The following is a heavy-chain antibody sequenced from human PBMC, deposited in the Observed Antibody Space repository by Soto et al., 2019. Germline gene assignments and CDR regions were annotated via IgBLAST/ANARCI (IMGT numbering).Heavy chain of an antibody. V-gene: IGHV3-30*18. CDR2: ISYDGSNK. CDR1: GFTFSSYG. Sequence: PGGSLRLSCAASGFTFSSYGMHWVRQAPGKGLEWVAVISYDGSNKYYADSVKGRFTISRDNSKNTLYVQMNSLRAEDTAVYYCAKAISGYNAPLDHWGQGTRVTVPQ. D-gene: IGHD5-12*01. CDR3: AKAISGYNAPLDH. J-gene: IGHJ4*02.